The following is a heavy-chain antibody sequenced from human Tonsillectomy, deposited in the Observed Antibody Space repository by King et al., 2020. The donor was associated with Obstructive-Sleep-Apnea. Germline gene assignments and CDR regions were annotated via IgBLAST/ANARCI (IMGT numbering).Heavy chain of an antibody. V-gene: IGHV4-38-2*02. CDR2: IYHSGST. CDR3: ARASRHAFDI. Sequence: VQLQESGPGLVKPSETLSLTCTVSGYSISSGYYWGWIRQPPGKGLEWLGSIYHSGSTYYNPSLKSRVTISVDTSKKQFSLKLSSVTAADTAVYYCARASRHAFDIWGQGTMVTVSS. CDR1: GYSISSGYY. J-gene: IGHJ3*02.